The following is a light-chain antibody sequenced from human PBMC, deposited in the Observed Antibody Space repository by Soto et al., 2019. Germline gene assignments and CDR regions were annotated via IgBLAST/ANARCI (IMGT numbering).Light chain of an antibody. Sequence: SVVTQPPPVSGAPGQPVTNSCTGSSSKIGSTFDVQWYQQLPGTAPKLLIHGNTDRPSGVPDRFSGSKSGTSASLAITGLQADDEADYYCQSYDDSLSVHYVFGTGTKVTVL. CDR3: QSYDDSLSVHYV. V-gene: IGLV1-40*01. CDR2: GNT. J-gene: IGLJ1*01. CDR1: SSKIGSTFD.